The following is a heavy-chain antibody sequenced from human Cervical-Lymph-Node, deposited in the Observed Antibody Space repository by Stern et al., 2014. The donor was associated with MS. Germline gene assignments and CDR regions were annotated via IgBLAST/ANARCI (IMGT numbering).Heavy chain of an antibody. J-gene: IGHJ5*02. Sequence: VQLVESGGGVVPPGRSLRLSCAASGFTFSSYGMHWVRQAPGKGLAWVEVISYDGSNKYYADSVKGRFTISRDNSKNTLYLQMNSLRAEDTAVYYCAKDLRQWSRHGSNWFDPWGQGTLVTVSS. CDR2: ISYDGSNK. D-gene: IGHD3-10*01. V-gene: IGHV3-30*18. CDR3: AKDLRQWSRHGSNWFDP. CDR1: GFTFSSYG.